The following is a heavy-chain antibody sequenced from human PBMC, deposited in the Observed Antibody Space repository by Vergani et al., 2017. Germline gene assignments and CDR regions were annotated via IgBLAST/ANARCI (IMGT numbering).Heavy chain of an antibody. Sequence: QVRVVPSGAEVQKPGASVQVSGKVSGYTLTELSLHWVRQAPGKGLEWMGGFDPEDGETIYAQKFQGRVTMTEDTSTDKAYMELSSLRSEDTAVYYCATADPTMTTVTTWDYWGQGTLVTVSS. CDR3: ATADPTMTTVTTWDY. J-gene: IGHJ4*02. D-gene: IGHD4-17*01. CDR2: FDPEDGET. CDR1: GYTLTELS. V-gene: IGHV1-24*01.